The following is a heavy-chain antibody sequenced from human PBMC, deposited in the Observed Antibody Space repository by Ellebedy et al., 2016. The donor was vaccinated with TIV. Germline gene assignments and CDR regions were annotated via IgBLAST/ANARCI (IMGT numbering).Heavy chain of an antibody. J-gene: IGHJ4*02. CDR2: IYWDDDK. D-gene: IGHD2-21*02. V-gene: IGHV2-5*02. Sequence: SGPTLVXPTPTLTLTCTFSGFSLETSGVGVGWIRQPPGGALEWLALIYWDDDKRYRTSLQSRLTITKDTSKNLVVLTMTNMDPVDTATYYCAHKGVDYYQTTFESWGQGTLVTVSS. CDR1: GFSLETSGVG. CDR3: AHKGVDYYQTTFES.